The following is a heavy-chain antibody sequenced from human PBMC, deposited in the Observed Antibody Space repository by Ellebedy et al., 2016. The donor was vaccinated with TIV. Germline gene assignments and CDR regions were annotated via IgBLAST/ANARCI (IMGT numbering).Heavy chain of an antibody. V-gene: IGHV3-30*02. J-gene: IGHJ6*02. CDR2: IRHDGTYT. CDR1: GFDLRYYG. D-gene: IGHD1-26*01. Sequence: GGSLRLSCVASGFDLRYYGMHWVRQAPGKGPEWVAFIRHDGTYTSYGDFVKGRFTVFRDNPRNTVYLQLNNLRAEDTSVFYCAKEPWGQGILGGYGVEVWGQGTTVTVSS. CDR3: AKEPWGQGILGGYGVEV.